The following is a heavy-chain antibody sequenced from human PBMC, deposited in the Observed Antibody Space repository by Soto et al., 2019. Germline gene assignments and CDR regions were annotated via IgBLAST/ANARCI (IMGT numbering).Heavy chain of an antibody. D-gene: IGHD4-17*01. Sequence: EVQLLESGGGLVQPGGSLRLSCTASGVTLAGYGVSWVRQAPGQGLEWVAGVSGSGGTTSYVDSVKGRFTISRDNSKNTLSLQMNSLLAEDTAVYYCATHGGDYYYYNAVDVCGQGATVTVSS. J-gene: IGHJ6*02. V-gene: IGHV3-23*01. CDR2: VSGSGGTT. CDR3: ATHGGDYYYYNAVDV. CDR1: GVTLAGYG.